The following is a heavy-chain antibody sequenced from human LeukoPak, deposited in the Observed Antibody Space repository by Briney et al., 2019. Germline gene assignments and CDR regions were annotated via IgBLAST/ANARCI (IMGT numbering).Heavy chain of an antibody. J-gene: IGHJ3*02. D-gene: IGHD3-22*01. Sequence: SETLSLTCTVSGGSISGYYWSWIRQPPGKGLEWIGNIYYSGSTNYNPSLKSRVTISVDTSKNQFSLKLSSVTAADTAVYYCARHAYYYDRSGSYEAFDIWGQGTMVTVSS. V-gene: IGHV4-59*08. CDR2: IYYSGST. CDR1: GGSISGYY. CDR3: ARHAYYYDRSGSYEAFDI.